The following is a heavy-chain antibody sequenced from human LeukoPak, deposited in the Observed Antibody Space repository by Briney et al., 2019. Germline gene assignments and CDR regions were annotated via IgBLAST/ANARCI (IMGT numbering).Heavy chain of an antibody. D-gene: IGHD3-10*01. V-gene: IGHV1-2*06. CDR2: INPNSGGT. CDR1: GYTFTGYY. J-gene: IGHJ6*02. Sequence: ASVEVSCKASGYTFTGYYMHWVRQAPGQGLEWMGRINPNSGGTNYAQKFQGRVTMTRDTSISTAYMELSRLRSDDTAVYYCARDRARLYYYGSGSYWYYGMDVWGQGTTVTVSS. CDR3: ARDRARLYYYGSGSYWYYGMDV.